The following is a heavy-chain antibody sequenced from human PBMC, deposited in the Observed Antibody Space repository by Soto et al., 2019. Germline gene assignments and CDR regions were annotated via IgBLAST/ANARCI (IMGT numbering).Heavy chain of an antibody. CDR2: IVVGSGNT. CDR1: GFTFTSSA. J-gene: IGHJ4*02. CDR3: AADWRWGSGYDWGFDY. D-gene: IGHD5-12*01. V-gene: IGHV1-58*01. Sequence: QMQLVQSGPEVKKPGTSVKVSCKASGFTFTSSAVQWVRQARGQRLEWIGWIVVGSGNTNYAQKFQERVTITRDMSTSTAYMELSSLRSEDTAVYYCAADWRWGSGYDWGFDYWGQGTLVTVSS.